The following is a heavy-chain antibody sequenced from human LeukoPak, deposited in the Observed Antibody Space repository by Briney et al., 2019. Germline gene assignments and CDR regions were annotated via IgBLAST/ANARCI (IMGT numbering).Heavy chain of an antibody. V-gene: IGHV3-33*01. CDR2: IWHDGSNK. J-gene: IGHJ3*02. D-gene: IGHD1-1*01. CDR1: GFTFSSYG. CDR3: ARDPERAFDI. Sequence: PGRSLRLSCATSGFTFSSYGIHWVRQAPGKGLEWVAAIWHDGSNKYYADSVKGRFTISRDNSKNTVYLQMNSLRAEDTAVYFCARDPERAFDIWGQGTMVTVSS.